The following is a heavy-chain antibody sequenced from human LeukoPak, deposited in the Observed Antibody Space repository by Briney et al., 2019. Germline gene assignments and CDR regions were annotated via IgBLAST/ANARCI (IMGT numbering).Heavy chain of an antibody. J-gene: IGHJ4*02. V-gene: IGHV3-23*01. CDR2: ISGSGGST. D-gene: IGHD3-10*01. Sequence: GGSLRLSCAASGFTFSSYAMSWVRQAPGKGLGWVSAISGSGGSTYYADSVKGRFTISRDNSKNTLYLQMNSLRAEDTAVYYCAFRYDNYYGSGSYLSPLDYWGQGTLVTVSS. CDR1: GFTFSSYA. CDR3: AFRYDNYYGSGSYLSPLDY.